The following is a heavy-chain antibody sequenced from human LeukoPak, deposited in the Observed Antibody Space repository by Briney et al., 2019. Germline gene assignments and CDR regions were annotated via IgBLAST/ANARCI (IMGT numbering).Heavy chain of an antibody. CDR1: GFTFSSYA. CDR3: VRSIYAMDV. D-gene: IGHD1-26*01. Sequence: QPGGSKRLSCSASGFTFSSYALNWVRQAPGKGLEYVSGISSIGGSTSYADSVKGRFDISRDNSKSTLYLQMNSLRAEDTAVYYCVRSIYAMDVWGQGITVTVSS. CDR2: ISSIGGST. J-gene: IGHJ6*02. V-gene: IGHV3-64D*09.